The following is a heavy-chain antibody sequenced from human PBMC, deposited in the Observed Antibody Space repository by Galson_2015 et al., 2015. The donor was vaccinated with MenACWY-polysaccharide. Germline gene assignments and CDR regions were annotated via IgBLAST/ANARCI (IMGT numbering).Heavy chain of an antibody. CDR3: AKGSLGDFGVRSERY. V-gene: IGHV3-23*01. J-gene: IGHJ4*02. Sequence: SLRLSCAASGFTFSRYAMTWVRQAPGKGLEWVSGISGSGDTTYYADSVKGRFTISRDNSKTTLYLQMNSLRAEDTAGYYCAKGSLGDFGVRSERYWGQGTVVTVSS. CDR1: GFTFSRYA. D-gene: IGHD3-3*01. CDR2: ISGSGDTT.